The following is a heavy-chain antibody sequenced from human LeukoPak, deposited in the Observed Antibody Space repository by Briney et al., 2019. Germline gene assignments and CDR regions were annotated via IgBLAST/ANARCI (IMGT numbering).Heavy chain of an antibody. CDR1: GGSITGYY. V-gene: IGHV4-4*07. Sequence: PSETLSLTCTVSGGSITGYYWNWIRQPAGQGLEWLGRVYSSGVGNYNPSLTSQVTMSVDTSKNQFSLKLTSLTAADTAVYYCAREEFLHEIDSSGYFVYWGQGPLVSVSS. D-gene: IGHD3-22*01. CDR2: VYSSGVG. J-gene: IGHJ4*02. CDR3: AREEFLHEIDSSGYFVY.